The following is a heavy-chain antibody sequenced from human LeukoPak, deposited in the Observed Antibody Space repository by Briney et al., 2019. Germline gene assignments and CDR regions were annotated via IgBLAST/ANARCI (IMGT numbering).Heavy chain of an antibody. CDR3: VREDTPATANY. D-gene: IGHD2-21*02. Sequence: GGSLRLSCAASGFNFANHAMSWVRQTPGKGLEWVSAISGGGDTTYYADSVTGRFTISRDNSKDTLFLQMHSLRPGDTAVYYCVREDTPATANYWGQGTLVTISS. CDR2: ISGGGDTT. CDR1: GFNFANHA. V-gene: IGHV3-23*01. J-gene: IGHJ4*02.